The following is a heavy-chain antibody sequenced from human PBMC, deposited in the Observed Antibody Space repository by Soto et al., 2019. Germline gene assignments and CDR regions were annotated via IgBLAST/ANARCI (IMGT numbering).Heavy chain of an antibody. CDR3: ARGGVSTRTFDY. V-gene: IGHV5-51*01. CDR2: IYPSDSDT. Sequence: GESLKISCKGSGYNFAGYWIAWVRQMPGKGLELMGIIYPSDSDTRYRPSFQGQVTISADKSISSAYLQWSSLRASDTAMYYCARGGVSTRTFDYWGQRTPVTVLL. J-gene: IGHJ4*02. D-gene: IGHD3-3*01. CDR1: GYNFAGYW.